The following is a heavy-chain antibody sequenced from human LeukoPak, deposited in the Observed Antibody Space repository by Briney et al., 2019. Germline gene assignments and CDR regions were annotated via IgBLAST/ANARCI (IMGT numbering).Heavy chain of an antibody. CDR2: INGDGSST. CDR3: ARALTTSATVTTGY. V-gene: IGHV3-74*01. J-gene: IGHJ4*02. CDR1: GFTFSSYW. Sequence: GGSLRLSCAASGFTFSSYWMHWVRHAPGKGLVWVSRINGDGSSTTYADTVKGRFTISRDNAKSTLYLQMNSLGAEDTAMYYCARALTTSATVTTGYWGQGTLVTVSS. D-gene: IGHD4-17*01.